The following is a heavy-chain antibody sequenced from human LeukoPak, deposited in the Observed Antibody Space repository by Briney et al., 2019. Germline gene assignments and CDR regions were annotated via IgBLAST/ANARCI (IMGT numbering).Heavy chain of an antibody. Sequence: GGSLRLSCAASGFTVSSNYMSWVRQAPGKGLEWVSVIYSGGITYYADSVKGRFTISRDNSKNTLYLQMNSLRAEDTAVYYCARTGIAVANNWFDPWGQGTLVTVSS. CDR3: ARTGIAVANNWFDP. CDR1: GFTVSSNY. J-gene: IGHJ5*02. V-gene: IGHV3-66*01. CDR2: IYSGGIT. D-gene: IGHD6-19*01.